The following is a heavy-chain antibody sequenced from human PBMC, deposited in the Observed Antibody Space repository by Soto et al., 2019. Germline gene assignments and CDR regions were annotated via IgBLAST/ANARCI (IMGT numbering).Heavy chain of an antibody. CDR3: ARSNSLIIPFHYYCMDV. Sequence: QVQLVQSGAEVKKPGASLKVSCKASGYIFTSYGISWVRQAPGQGPEWMGWISGTDGYTKSAEKFQDRVTMTTDTSTSTDYMDRWGLRSDDTAVYYCARSNSLIIPFHYYCMDVWGLGTTGTVS. D-gene: IGHD3-3*01. CDR1: GYIFTSYG. CDR2: ISGTDGYT. J-gene: IGHJ6*02. V-gene: IGHV1-18*01.